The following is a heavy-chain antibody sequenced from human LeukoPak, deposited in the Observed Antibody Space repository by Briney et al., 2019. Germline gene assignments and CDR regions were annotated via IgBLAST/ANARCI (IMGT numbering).Heavy chain of an antibody. D-gene: IGHD5-24*01. CDR1: GFTFSNYW. V-gene: IGHV3-7*01. J-gene: IGHJ4*02. Sequence: QPGGSLRLSCVVSGFTFSNYWMSWVRQAPGKGLEWVANIKQDESEKYYVDSVKGRFTISRDNAKNSLYLQMNSLRAEDTAVYYCVREARESGGFDYWGQGTLVTVSS. CDR3: VREARESGGFDY. CDR2: IKQDESEK.